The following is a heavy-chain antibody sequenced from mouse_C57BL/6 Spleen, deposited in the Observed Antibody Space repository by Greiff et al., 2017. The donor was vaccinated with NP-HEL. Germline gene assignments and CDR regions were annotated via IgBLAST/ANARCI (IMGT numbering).Heavy chain of an antibody. CDR2: IDPSDSYT. D-gene: IGHD5-2*01. J-gene: IGHJ2*01. CDR3: ARNTGDYFDY. CDR1: GYTFTSYW. V-gene: IGHV1-69*01. Sequence: QVHVKQPGAELVMPGASVKLSCKASGYTFTSYWMHWVKQRPGQGLEWIGEIDPSDSYTNYNQKFKGKSTLTVDKSSSTAYMQLSSLTSEDSAVYYCARNTGDYFDYWGQGTTLTVSS.